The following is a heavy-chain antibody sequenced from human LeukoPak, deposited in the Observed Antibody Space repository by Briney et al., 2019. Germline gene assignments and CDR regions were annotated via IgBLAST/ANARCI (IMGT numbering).Heavy chain of an antibody. CDR1: GFTFSSYA. V-gene: IGHV3-74*01. CDR3: AKVGLYSSGWSA. Sequence: GGSLRLSCAASGFTFSSYAMSWVRQAPGKGLVWVSRINSDGSSTNYTDSVKGRFTISRDNAKNTLYLQMNSLRAEDTAVYYCAKVGLYSSGWSAWGQGTLVTVSS. CDR2: INSDGSST. D-gene: IGHD6-19*01. J-gene: IGHJ4*02.